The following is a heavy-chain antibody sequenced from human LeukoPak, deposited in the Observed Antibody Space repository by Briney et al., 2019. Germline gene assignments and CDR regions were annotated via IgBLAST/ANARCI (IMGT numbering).Heavy chain of an antibody. D-gene: IGHD3-3*01. V-gene: IGHV4-30-4*01. CDR1: GGSISSGDYY. Sequence: SETLSLTCTVSGGSISSGDYYWSWIRQPPGKGLEWIGYIYYSGCTYYNPSLKSRVTISVDTSKNQFSLKLSSVTAADTAVYYCARVSRFLEYTNWFDPWGQGTLVTVSS. J-gene: IGHJ5*02. CDR2: IYYSGCT. CDR3: ARVSRFLEYTNWFDP.